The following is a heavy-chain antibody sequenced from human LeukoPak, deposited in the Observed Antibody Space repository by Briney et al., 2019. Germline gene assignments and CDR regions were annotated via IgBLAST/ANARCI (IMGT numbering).Heavy chain of an antibody. Sequence: SETLSLTCTVSGGSISSYYWSWIRQPPGKGLEWIGYIYYSGSTNYNPSLKSRVTISVDTSKNQFSLKLSSVTAADTAVYYCAGGYCSGGSCYGPYWFDPWGQGTLVTVSS. D-gene: IGHD2-15*01. CDR3: AGGYCSGGSCYGPYWFDP. CDR2: IYYSGST. J-gene: IGHJ5*02. V-gene: IGHV4-59*08. CDR1: GGSISSYY.